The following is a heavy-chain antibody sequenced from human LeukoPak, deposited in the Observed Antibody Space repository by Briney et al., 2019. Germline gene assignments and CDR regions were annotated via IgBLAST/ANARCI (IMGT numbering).Heavy chain of an antibody. Sequence: PGGSLRLSCVASGFTFSDYEMHWIRQAPGKGLEWVSYITKTGASIYYAPSVRGRFTISRDNAKNSLYLQMNSLRAEDTALYYCAKGLREALDYWGQGTLVTVSS. J-gene: IGHJ4*02. V-gene: IGHV3-48*03. CDR1: GFTFSDYE. CDR3: AKGLREALDY. D-gene: IGHD4-17*01. CDR2: ITKTGASI.